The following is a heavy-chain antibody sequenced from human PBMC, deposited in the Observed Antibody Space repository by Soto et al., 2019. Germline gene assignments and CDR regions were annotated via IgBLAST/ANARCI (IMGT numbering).Heavy chain of an antibody. J-gene: IGHJ4*02. V-gene: IGHV4-34*01. CDR2: INHSGST. CDR3: ARGLSTGVDY. D-gene: IGHD6-13*01. CDR1: VVSFSGYY. Sequence: SETLSLTCAFYVVSFSGYYWSWIRQPPGKWLEWIGEINHSGSTNYNPSLKSRVTISVDTSKNQFSLKLRSVTAADTAVYYCARGLSTGVDYLGQGTLVTVSS.